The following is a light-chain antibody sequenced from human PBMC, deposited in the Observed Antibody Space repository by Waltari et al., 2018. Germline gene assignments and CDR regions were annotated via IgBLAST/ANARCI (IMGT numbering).Light chain of an antibody. CDR2: DVS. CDR1: SRDVGVYNY. Sequence: QSALTQPRSASGSPGQSVTISCTGTSRDVGVYNYVPWYQQHPGKAPKLMLYDVSKRPSGVPDRFSGSKSGNTASLTISGLQAEDEADYYCCSYAGSYTFVVFGGGTKLTVL. V-gene: IGLV2-11*01. J-gene: IGLJ2*01. CDR3: CSYAGSYTFVV.